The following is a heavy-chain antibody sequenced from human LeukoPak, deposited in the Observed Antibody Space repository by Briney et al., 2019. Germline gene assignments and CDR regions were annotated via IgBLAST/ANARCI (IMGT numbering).Heavy chain of an antibody. V-gene: IGHV4-39*01. J-gene: IGHJ4*02. CDR2: VYYDGTS. CDR1: GASINSHSYS. Sequence: SETLSLTCTVSGASINSHSYSWGWIRQAPGKGLEWLGSVYYDGTSYSNPTLKSRAAVFVDTSRDQFSLDLSFVTAADTALYYCVRHISTNTGYFDSCGQGILVSVSS. D-gene: IGHD2/OR15-2a*01. CDR3: VRHISTNTGYFDS.